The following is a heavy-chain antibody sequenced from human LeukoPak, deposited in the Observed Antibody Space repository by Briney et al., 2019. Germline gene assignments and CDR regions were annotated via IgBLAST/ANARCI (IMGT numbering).Heavy chain of an antibody. D-gene: IGHD6-19*01. J-gene: IGHJ4*02. CDR1: GFTFSSYE. V-gene: IGHV3-48*03. CDR2: ISRSGSTI. Sequence: GGSLRLSCAASGFTFSSYEMNWVRQAPGKGLEWVSYISRSGSTIYYADSVKGRFAISRDNVKNSLYLQMNGLRAEDTAVYYCARRYSSGWSSYIDYWGQGTLVTVSS. CDR3: ARRYSSGWSSYIDY.